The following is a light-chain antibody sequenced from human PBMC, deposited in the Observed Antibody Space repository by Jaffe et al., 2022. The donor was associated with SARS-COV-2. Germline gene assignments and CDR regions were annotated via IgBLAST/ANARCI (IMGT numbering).Light chain of an antibody. CDR3: QSYDITLSGSVI. J-gene: IGLJ2*01. CDR1: SSNIGAGYD. V-gene: IGLV1-40*01. CDR2: GDN. Sequence: HSVLTQPPSVSGAPGQRVTISCTGNSSNIGAGYDVHWYQQLPQKAPKLLIYGDNNRPSGVPDRFSGSKSGTSASLAITGLQAEDEADYYCQSYDITLSGSVIFGGGTTLTVL.